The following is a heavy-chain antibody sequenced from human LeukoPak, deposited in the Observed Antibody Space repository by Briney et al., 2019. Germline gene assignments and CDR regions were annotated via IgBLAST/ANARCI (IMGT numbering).Heavy chain of an antibody. CDR3: ARAPMIRGYYYYGMDV. V-gene: IGHV3-53*01. D-gene: IGHD3-10*01. J-gene: IGHJ6*02. CDR2: IYIGGST. Sequence: TGGSLRLSCAASGFTVSNNYMSWVRQAPGEGLEWVSVIYIGGSTFYADSVKGRFTISRDNSKNTLYLQMNSLRAEDTAVYYCARAPMIRGYYYYGMDVWGQGTTVTVSS. CDR1: GFTVSNNY.